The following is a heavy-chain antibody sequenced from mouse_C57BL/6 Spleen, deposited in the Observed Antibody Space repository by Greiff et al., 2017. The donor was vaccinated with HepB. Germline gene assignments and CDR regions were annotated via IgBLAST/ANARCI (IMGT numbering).Heavy chain of an antibody. CDR2: ISSGGSYT. D-gene: IGHD3-2*02. CDR1: GFTFSSYG. V-gene: IGHV5-6*02. CDR3: PIDSSGPGAY. Sequence: DVKLVESGGDLVKPGGSLKLSCAASGFTFSSYGMSWVRQTPDKRLEWVATISSGGSYTYYPDSVKGRFTISRDTAKNNLYLQMRSLKSEETAMYYCPIDSSGPGAYWGQGTLVTVSA. J-gene: IGHJ3*01.